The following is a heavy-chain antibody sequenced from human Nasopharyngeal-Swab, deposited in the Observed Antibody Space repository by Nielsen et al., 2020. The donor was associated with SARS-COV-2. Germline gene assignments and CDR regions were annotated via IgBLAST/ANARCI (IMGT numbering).Heavy chain of an antibody. CDR3: AKSLGSGSRSHFTGDPFDY. D-gene: IGHD7-27*01. Sequence: GGSLRLSCAASGFTFSSYAMSWVRQAPGKGLEWVSVIYSGGSSTYYADSVKGRFTISRDNSKNTLYLQMNSLRAEDTAVYYCAKSLGSGSRSHFTGDPFDYWGQGTLVTVSS. CDR2: IYSGGSST. V-gene: IGHV3-23*03. J-gene: IGHJ4*02. CDR1: GFTFSSYA.